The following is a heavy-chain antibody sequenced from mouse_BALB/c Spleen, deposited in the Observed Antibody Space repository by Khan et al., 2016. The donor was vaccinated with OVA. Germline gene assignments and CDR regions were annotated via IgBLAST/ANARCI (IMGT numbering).Heavy chain of an antibody. V-gene: IGHV5-4*02. Sequence: EVELVESGGGLVKPGGSLKLSCAASGFTFSDYYMYWVRQTPEKRLGWVATISDGGSSTYYLDSVKGRSTISRDNAKNSLYLQMSSLTSEDTAIYYCARAGYGGFAYWGQGTLVTVSA. CDR3: ARAGYGGFAY. J-gene: IGHJ3*01. D-gene: IGHD1-1*02. CDR1: GFTFSDYY. CDR2: ISDGGSST.